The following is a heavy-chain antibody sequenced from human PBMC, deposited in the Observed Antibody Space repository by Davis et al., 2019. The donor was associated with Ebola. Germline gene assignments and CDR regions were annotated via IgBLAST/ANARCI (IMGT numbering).Heavy chain of an antibody. J-gene: IGHJ4*02. Sequence: SLNPSCACSCFTSSTYGMSCVRQAPGKGLEWLSVITGNGVSTHYADSAKGRFSISRDNSKNTLYMQMNGLRADDTAVYYCANIGSSTSKGPTDYWGQGILVTVSS. CDR2: ITGNGVST. CDR3: ANIGSSTSKGPTDY. CDR1: CFTSSTYG. D-gene: IGHD4-11*01. V-gene: IGHV3-23*01.